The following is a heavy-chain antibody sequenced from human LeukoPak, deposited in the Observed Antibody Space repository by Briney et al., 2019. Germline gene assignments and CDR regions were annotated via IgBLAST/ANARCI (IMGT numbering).Heavy chain of an antibody. CDR1: EYTFTTYD. CDR3: ARGLVVGHYYGYMDV. J-gene: IGHJ6*03. Sequence: ASVKVSCKASEYTFTTYDIIWVRQAAGQGLEWMGWMNTNSGHTVYAQKFQGRVTLTRDTSMSTVYMELSSLRSEDTAVYYCARGLVVGHYYGYMDVWGKGATVTVSS. D-gene: IGHD3-10*01. CDR2: MNTNSGHT. V-gene: IGHV1-8*03.